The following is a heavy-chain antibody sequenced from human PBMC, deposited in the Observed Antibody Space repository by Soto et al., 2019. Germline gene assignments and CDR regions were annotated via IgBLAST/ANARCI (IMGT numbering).Heavy chain of an antibody. J-gene: IGHJ4*02. D-gene: IGHD3-22*01. CDR1: GFIFNNYA. V-gene: IGHV3-23*01. Sequence: PXVSLRLCVAASGFIFNNYAMSWVRQAPGKGLEWVSTVSVSGGTTYYADSLKGRFTISRDNSKKTVYLQMNRLRADDTAIYYCAKGLYYYDSSGYRLFDYWGQGTLVTVSS. CDR2: VSVSGGTT. CDR3: AKGLYYYDSSGYRLFDY.